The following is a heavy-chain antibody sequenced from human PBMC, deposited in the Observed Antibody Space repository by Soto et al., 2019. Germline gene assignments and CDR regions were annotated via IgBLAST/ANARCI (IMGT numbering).Heavy chain of an antibody. J-gene: IGHJ5*02. CDR1: GYTFTSYA. Sequence: GASVKVSCKASGYTFTSYAMHWVRQAPGQRLEWMGWINAGNGNTKYSQKFQGRVTITRDTSASTAYMELSSLRSEDTAVYYCARNPINYYGSGSYYTHGWFDPWGQGSLVTVSS. CDR3: ARNPINYYGSGSYYTHGWFDP. CDR2: INAGNGNT. V-gene: IGHV1-3*01. D-gene: IGHD3-10*01.